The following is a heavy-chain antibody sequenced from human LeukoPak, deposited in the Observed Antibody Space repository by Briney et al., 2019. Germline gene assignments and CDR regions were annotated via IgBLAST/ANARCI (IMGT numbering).Heavy chain of an antibody. CDR1: GDSISSSSYY. Sequence: SETLSLTYTVSGDSISSSSYYWGWIRQPPGKGLEWIGTIYYSGSTYYNPSLKSRVTISVDTSKNQFSLKLSSVTAADTAVYYCASLLSRAEYFQHWGQGTLVTVSS. V-gene: IGHV4-39*07. CDR2: IYYSGST. J-gene: IGHJ1*01. D-gene: IGHD2-15*01. CDR3: ASLLSRAEYFQH.